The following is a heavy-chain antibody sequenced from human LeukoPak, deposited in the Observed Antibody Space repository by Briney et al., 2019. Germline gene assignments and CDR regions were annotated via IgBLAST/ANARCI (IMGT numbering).Heavy chain of an antibody. V-gene: IGHV1-24*01. CDR2: FDPEDGET. D-gene: IGHD1-26*01. Sequence: ASVKVSCKVSGYTLTELSMHWVRQAPGKGLEWMGGFDPEDGETIYAQKFQGRVTMTEDTSTDTAYRELSSLRSEDTAVYYCATVSGSYYWFDPWGQGTLVTVSS. J-gene: IGHJ5*02. CDR1: GYTLTELS. CDR3: ATVSGSYYWFDP.